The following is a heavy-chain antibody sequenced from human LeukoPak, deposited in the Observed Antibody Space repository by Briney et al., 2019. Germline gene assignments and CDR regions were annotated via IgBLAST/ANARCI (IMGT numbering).Heavy chain of an antibody. J-gene: IGHJ4*02. CDR2: IYHSGST. CDR3: AEAGLVITHY. D-gene: IGHD3-22*01. V-gene: IGHV4-38-2*01. CDR1: GYSISSGYY. Sequence: PSETLSLTCAVSGYSISSGYYWGWIRQPPGKGLEWIGSIYHSGSTYYIPSLKSRVTISVDTSKNQFSLKLSSVTAADTAVYYCAEAGLVITHYWGQGTLVTVSS.